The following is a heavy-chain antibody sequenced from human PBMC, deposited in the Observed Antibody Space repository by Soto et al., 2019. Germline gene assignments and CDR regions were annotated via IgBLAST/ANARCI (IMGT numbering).Heavy chain of an antibody. V-gene: IGHV1-2*07. D-gene: IGHD3-16*01. J-gene: IGHJ5*01. CDR1: GYTFTPYF. CDR3: AKSRFSYDSSGSPFAF. Sequence: GASVKVSCKTCGYTFTPYFIHWVRPAPGQGREWLGWINVDSGDTKYADGIKSIVTLNNHTSITPADMAPTSLTSDYSAVYYSAKSRFSYDSSGSPFAFWGQGTLVTVSS. CDR2: INVDSGDT.